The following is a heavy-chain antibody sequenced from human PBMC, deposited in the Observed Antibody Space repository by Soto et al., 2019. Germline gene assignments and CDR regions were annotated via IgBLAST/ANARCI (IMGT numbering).Heavy chain of an antibody. CDR1: GGSISSYY. J-gene: IGHJ6*02. V-gene: IGHV4-59*01. Sequence: QVQLQESGPGLVKPSETLSLTCTVSGGSISSYYWSWIRQPPGKGLEWIGYIYYSGSTNYNPSLKSRVTISVDTTKNQFSRKLSSVTAADTAVYYCAGGGRFWGMDVWGQGTTVTVSS. CDR2: IYYSGST. D-gene: IGHD3-16*01. CDR3: AGGGRFWGMDV.